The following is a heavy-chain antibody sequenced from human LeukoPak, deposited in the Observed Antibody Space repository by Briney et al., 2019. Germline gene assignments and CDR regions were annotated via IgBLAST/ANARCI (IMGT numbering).Heavy chain of an antibody. D-gene: IGHD5-12*01. CDR3: ARDLPAPRGYSGYDSGYYYMDV. Sequence: GGSLRLSCAASGFTFSSYWMSWVRQAPGKGLEWVANIKQDGSEKYYVDSVKGRFTISRGNAKNSLYLQMNSLRAEDTAVYYCARDLPAPRGYSGYDSGYYYMDVWGKGTTVTVSS. V-gene: IGHV3-7*01. CDR1: GFTFSSYW. J-gene: IGHJ6*03. CDR2: IKQDGSEK.